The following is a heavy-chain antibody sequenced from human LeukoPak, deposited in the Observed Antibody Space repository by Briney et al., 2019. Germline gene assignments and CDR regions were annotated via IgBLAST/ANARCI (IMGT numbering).Heavy chain of an antibody. D-gene: IGHD5-24*01. J-gene: IGHJ6*03. V-gene: IGHV1-69*13. CDR3: ARVGDGDPGGEYMDV. CDR1: GYTFTGYY. CDR2: IIPIFGTA. Sequence: ASVKVSCKASGYTFTGYYMHWVRQAPGQGLEWMGGIIPIFGTANYAQKFQGRVTITADESTSTAYMELSSLRSEDTAVYYCARVGDGDPGGEYMDVWGKGTTATISS.